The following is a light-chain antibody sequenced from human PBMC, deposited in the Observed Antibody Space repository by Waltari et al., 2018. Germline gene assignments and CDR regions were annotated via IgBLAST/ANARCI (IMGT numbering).Light chain of an antibody. CDR3: QQYYSIPLT. CDR2: WAS. CDR1: QSVLYSSNNKNY. V-gene: IGKV4-1*01. Sequence: DIVMTQSPDSLAVSLGERATINCKYSQSVLYSSNNKNYLAWYQHKPGQPPQLLIYWASTRESGVPDRFSGSGSGTDFTLTISSLQAEDVAVYYCQQYYSIPLTFGPGTKVDIK. J-gene: IGKJ3*01.